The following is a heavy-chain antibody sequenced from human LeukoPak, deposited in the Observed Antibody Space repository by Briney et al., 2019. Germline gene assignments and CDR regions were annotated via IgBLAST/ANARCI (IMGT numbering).Heavy chain of an antibody. CDR3: ARRVGRNWFDP. CDR2: IYYGGST. J-gene: IGHJ5*02. D-gene: IGHD1-26*01. CDR1: GGSISSSSYY. Sequence: SETLSLTCTVSGGSISSSSYYWGWIRQPPGKGLEWIGSIYYGGSTYYNPSLKSRVTISVDTSKNQISLKLSSVTAADTAVYYCARRVGRNWFDPWGQGNLVTVSS. V-gene: IGHV4-39*07.